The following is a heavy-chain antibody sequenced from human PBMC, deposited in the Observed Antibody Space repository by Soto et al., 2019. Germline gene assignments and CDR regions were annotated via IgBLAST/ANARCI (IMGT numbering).Heavy chain of an antibody. V-gene: IGHV3-21*01. CDR2: ISSSSSYI. Sequence: WWSLRLSCSASGFTFSSYSMNWCRQAPGKGLEWVSSISSSSSYIYYADSVKGRFTISRDNAKNSLYLQMNSLRAEDTAVYYCARIYGELLYYFDYWGQGTLVTVSS. D-gene: IGHD3-10*01. J-gene: IGHJ4*02. CDR1: GFTFSSYS. CDR3: ARIYGELLYYFDY.